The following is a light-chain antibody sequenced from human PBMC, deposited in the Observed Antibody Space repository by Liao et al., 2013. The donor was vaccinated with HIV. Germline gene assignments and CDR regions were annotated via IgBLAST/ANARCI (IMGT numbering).Light chain of an antibody. J-gene: IGLJ2*01. CDR1: KLGDKY. V-gene: IGLV3-1*01. Sequence: SYELTQPPSVSVSPGQTASITCSGDKLGDKYVCWYQLRPGQSPVLVIYQDSKRPSGIPGRFSGSSSENTGTLTISGTQPMDEADYYCQVWDRDTALFGGGTKLTVL. CDR2: QDS. CDR3: QVWDRDTAL.